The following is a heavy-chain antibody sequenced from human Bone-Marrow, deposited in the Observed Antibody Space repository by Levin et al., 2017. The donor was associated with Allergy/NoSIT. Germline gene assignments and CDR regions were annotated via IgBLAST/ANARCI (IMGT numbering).Heavy chain of an antibody. Sequence: SCAVSGDSISSRTWWSWVRQTPGKGLEWIGEIFHSGSTNYNPSLRSRLTISVDKSNNQFFLKLRSVTAADTAVYYCASEWERNWGQGTLVTVSS. CDR3: ASEWERN. D-gene: IGHD1-26*01. CDR2: IFHSGST. CDR1: GDSISSRTW. J-gene: IGHJ4*02. V-gene: IGHV4-4*02.